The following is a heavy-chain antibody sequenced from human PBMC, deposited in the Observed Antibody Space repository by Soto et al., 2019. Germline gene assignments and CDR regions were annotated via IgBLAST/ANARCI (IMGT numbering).Heavy chain of an antibody. V-gene: IGHV4-31*03. CDR1: GASISSPAYY. CDR3: ARGPTPAWSSYRFSSLDS. CDR2: ISYNGNA. D-gene: IGHD3-3*01. J-gene: IGHJ4*02. Sequence: PSETLSLTCTVSGASISSPAYYWNWIRQRPGGGLEWIGFISYNGNAYHSPSLKSRLLLSVDTSKNQFSLELSFVTDADTAVYYCARGPTPAWSSYRFSSLDSWGQGNLVTVSS.